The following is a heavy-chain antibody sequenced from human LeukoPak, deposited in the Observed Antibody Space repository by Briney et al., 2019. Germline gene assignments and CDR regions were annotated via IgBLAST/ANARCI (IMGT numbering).Heavy chain of an antibody. Sequence: SQTLSLTCTVSGGSISSGDYYWSWIRQPPGKSLEWIGYIYYSGSTYYNPSLKSRVTISVDTSKNQFSLKLSSVTAADTAVYYCARAYCSSTSCYTDYYYMDVWGKGTTVTVSS. V-gene: IGHV4-30-4*08. D-gene: IGHD2-2*02. CDR1: GGSISSGDYY. J-gene: IGHJ6*03. CDR3: ARAYCSSTSCYTDYYYMDV. CDR2: IYYSGST.